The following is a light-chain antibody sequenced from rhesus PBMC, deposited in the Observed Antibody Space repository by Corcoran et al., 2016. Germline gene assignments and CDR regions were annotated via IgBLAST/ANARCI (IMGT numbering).Light chain of an antibody. CDR3: CSYTISSTDI. J-gene: IGLJ1*01. CDR2: GVN. Sequence: QSAPTQPPSMSGSPGQSVTISCTGTSCDIGSYNYVSWYQQHPGKVPRLMIFGVNYRPSGISDRFCGPKSGNTASLPIPGLHAEDEADYYCCSYTISSTDIFGTGTRLTVL. CDR1: SCDIGSYNY. V-gene: IGLV2S7*01.